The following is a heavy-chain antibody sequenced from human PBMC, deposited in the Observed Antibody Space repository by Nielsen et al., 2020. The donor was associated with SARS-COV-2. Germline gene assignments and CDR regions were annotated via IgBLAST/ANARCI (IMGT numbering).Heavy chain of an antibody. CDR2: INPNSGGT. J-gene: IGHJ4*02. CDR1: GYTFTGYY. V-gene: IGHV1-2*05. Sequence: ASVKVSCEASGYTFTGYYMHWVRQAPGQGLEWMGRINPNSGGTNYAQKFQGRVTMTRDTSISTAYMELSRLRSDDTVVYYCAREYCSSTSCLNYFDYWGQGTLVTVSS. CDR3: AREYCSSTSCLNYFDY. D-gene: IGHD2-2*01.